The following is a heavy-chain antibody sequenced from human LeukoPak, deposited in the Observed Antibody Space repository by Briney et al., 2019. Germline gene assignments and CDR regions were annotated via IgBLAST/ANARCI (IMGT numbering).Heavy chain of an antibody. D-gene: IGHD1-26*01. CDR1: DYSISSGYGYY. CDR2: IYHSGIT. J-gene: IGHJ4*02. V-gene: IGHV4-38-2*02. CDR3: ARDGNSGSYGD. Sequence: PSETLSLTCTVSDYSISSGYGYYWGWIRQPPGKGLEWIGNIYHSGITYYNHFNSSLKSRVTISIDTSKNQFSLKLSSVTAADTAVYYCARDGNSGSYGDWGQGTLVTVSS.